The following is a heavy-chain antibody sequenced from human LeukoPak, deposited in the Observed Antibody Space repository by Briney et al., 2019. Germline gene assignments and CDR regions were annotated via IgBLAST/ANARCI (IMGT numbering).Heavy chain of an antibody. CDR1: GFTFDDYG. D-gene: IGHD5-18*01. CDR2: IYHSGST. Sequence: PGGSLRLSCAASGFTFDDYGMSWVRQGPGKGLEWIGEIYHSGSTNYNPSLKSRVTISVDTSKNQFSLKLSSVTAADTAVYYCARPFRRGYSYGYVYWGQGTLVTVSS. CDR3: ARPFRRGYSYGYVY. V-gene: IGHV4-34*01. J-gene: IGHJ4*02.